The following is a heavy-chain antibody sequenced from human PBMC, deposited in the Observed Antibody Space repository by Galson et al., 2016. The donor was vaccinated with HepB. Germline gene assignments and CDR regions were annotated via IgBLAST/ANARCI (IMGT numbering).Heavy chain of an antibody. D-gene: IGHD2-2*01. CDR1: GGSISTSNYY. Sequence: LSLTCTVSGGSISTSNYYWSWIRQSPGKGLEWIGSLYYSGNTYYNSSLKSRVTISVGTSDTQFSLKMTSMTASDTAVYYCARLYPFDFWGQGALVIVSS. J-gene: IGHJ4*02. CDR2: LYYSGNT. V-gene: IGHV4-39*01. CDR3: ARLYPFDF.